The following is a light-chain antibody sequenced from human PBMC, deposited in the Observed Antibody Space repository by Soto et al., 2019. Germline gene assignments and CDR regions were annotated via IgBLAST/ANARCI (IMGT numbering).Light chain of an antibody. J-gene: IGLJ1*01. CDR1: SSDVGAYNY. Sequence: QSVLTQPASVSGSPGQSITISCTGKSSDVGAYNYDSWYQQYPGEAPKVIIYDVSHRPAGVSNRFSGSKSGNTASLTISGLQTQDEADYYCSSYTSATTYVFGTGTKVTVL. CDR2: DVS. V-gene: IGLV2-14*01. CDR3: SSYTSATTYV.